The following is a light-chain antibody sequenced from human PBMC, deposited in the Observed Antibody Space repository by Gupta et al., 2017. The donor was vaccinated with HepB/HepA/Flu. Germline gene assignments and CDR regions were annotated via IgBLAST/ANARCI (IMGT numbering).Light chain of an antibody. J-gene: IGLJ3*02. V-gene: IGLV6-57*02. CDR2: EDS. CDR3: QSYDDTNWV. Sequence: NLMLTQPHSVSESPGKTVTISCTGSSGSIATNYVQWYQQRPGSAPTTVIYEDSERPSGVPDRFSGSIDRSSNSASLPISGLKTEDEAYYYCQSYDDTNWVVGGGTKLTVL. CDR1: SGSIATNY.